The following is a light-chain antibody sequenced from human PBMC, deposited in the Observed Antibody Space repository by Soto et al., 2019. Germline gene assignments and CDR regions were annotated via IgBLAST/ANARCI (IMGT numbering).Light chain of an antibody. Sequence: DIQMTQAPSSPSASVGDRVTITCRASQPIDTSLNWYQQKPGNAPRLLIYAASSLQSGVPLGFSGSVSGTDFTLTIRSLQPEDFATYYCQQSYSSPFTFGPGSTVDIK. CDR1: QPIDTS. V-gene: IGKV1-39*01. CDR3: QQSYSSPFT. J-gene: IGKJ3*01. CDR2: AAS.